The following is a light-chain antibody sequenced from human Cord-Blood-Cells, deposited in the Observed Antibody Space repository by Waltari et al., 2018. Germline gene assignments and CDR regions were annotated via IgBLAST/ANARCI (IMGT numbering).Light chain of an antibody. V-gene: IGKV3-15*01. Sequence: EIVMTQYPATLSVSPGERATLSCRASQSVSSNLAWYQQKPGQAPRLLIYGASTKATGIPAKFSGSGSATEFTLTISSRQSEDFAVCYCQQYKNWPPYTFGQGTKLEIK. CDR3: QQYKNWPPYT. CDR1: QSVSSN. J-gene: IGKJ2*01. CDR2: GAS.